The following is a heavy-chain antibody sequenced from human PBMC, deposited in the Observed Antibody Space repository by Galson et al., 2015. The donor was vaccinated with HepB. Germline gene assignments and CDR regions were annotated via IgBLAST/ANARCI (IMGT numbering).Heavy chain of an antibody. D-gene: IGHD6-19*01. CDR2: MNPNSGNT. CDR3: ARDISGWSSYGY. V-gene: IGHV1-8*01. J-gene: IGHJ4*02. Sequence: SVKVSCKASGYTFTSYDINWVRQATGQGLEWMGWMNPNSGNTGYAQKFQGRVTMTRNTSISTAYMELSSLRSEDTTVYYCARDISGWSSYGYWGQGTLVTVSS. CDR1: GYTFTSYD.